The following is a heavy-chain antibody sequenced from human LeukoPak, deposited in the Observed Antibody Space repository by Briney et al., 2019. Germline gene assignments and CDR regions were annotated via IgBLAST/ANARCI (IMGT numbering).Heavy chain of an antibody. D-gene: IGHD3-22*01. CDR3: ARHTYYYDSSVHFDY. J-gene: IGHJ4*02. Sequence: PSETLSLTCTVSGGSISSYYWSWIRQPPGKGLEWIGYIYYSGSTNYNPSLKSRVTISVDTSKNQFSLKLSSVTAADTAVYYCARHTYYYDSSVHFDYWGQGTLVTVSS. CDR2: IYYSGST. CDR1: GGSISSYY. V-gene: IGHV4-59*08.